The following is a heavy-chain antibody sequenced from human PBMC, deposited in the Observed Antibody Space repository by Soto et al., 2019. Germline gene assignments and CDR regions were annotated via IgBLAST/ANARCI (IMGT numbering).Heavy chain of an antibody. D-gene: IGHD1-1*01. CDR3: ARARTGESYWYFDL. J-gene: IGHJ2*01. Sequence: TGGSLRLSCAASGFTFSDYYMSWIRQAPGKGLEWVSYISSSGFTIYYADSVKGRFTISRDNAKNSLYLQMNSLRAEDTAVYYCARARTGESYWYFDLWGRGTLVTVS. V-gene: IGHV3-11*01. CDR1: GFTFSDYY. CDR2: ISSSGFTI.